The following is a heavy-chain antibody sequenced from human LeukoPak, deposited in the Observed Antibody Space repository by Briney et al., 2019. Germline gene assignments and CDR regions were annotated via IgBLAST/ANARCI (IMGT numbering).Heavy chain of an antibody. V-gene: IGHV3-9*01. J-gene: IGHJ6*03. CDR1: GFTFDDYA. CDR2: ISWNSGSI. D-gene: IGHD1-26*01. CDR3: ARRQLILGATQQDYYRYYMDV. Sequence: PGRSLRLSCAASGFTFDDYAMHWVRQAPGKGLEWVSGISWNSGSIDYADSVKGRFTISRDNAKNSLYLQMNSLRVEDTALYYCARRQLILGATQQDYYRYYMDVWGKGTTVTVSS.